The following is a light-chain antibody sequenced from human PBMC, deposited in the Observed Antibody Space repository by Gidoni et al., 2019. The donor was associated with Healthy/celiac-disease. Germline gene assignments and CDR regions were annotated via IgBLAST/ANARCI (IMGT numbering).Light chain of an antibody. CDR1: SSDVGGYNY. V-gene: IGLV2-14*03. CDR3: SSYTSSSTLRV. Sequence: QSALTQPASVSGSPAQSITISCTGTSSDVGGYNYVSWYKQHPGKAPKLMIYDVSNRPSGVSKRLSGSKSGNTASLTITGLQAEDEADYYCSSYTSSSTLRVFGGGTKLTVL. J-gene: IGLJ3*02. CDR2: DVS.